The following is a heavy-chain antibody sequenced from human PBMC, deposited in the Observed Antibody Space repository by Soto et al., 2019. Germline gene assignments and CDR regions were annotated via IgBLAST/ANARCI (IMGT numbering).Heavy chain of an antibody. V-gene: IGHV3-30*18. D-gene: IGHD6-19*01. CDR3: AKDTRPGIAVAFFDP. CDR2: ISYDGRNN. Sequence: GGSLRLSCAASGFTFSSYGMHWVRQAPGKGLEWVAVISYDGRNNYYADPVKGRFTISRDNSKNTLYLQMNSLRAEDTAVYYCAKDTRPGIAVAFFDPWGQGTLVTVSS. J-gene: IGHJ5*02. CDR1: GFTFSSYG.